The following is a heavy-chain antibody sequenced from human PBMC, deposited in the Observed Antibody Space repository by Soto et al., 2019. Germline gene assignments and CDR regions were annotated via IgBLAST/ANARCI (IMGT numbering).Heavy chain of an antibody. Sequence: QVQLQESGPGLVKPSETLSLTCTVSGDSISSYYWGWIRQPPGKGLEWIGYIHYSGSTNYHPSLKSRVTISVDTPKNQFSLKVNSMTAADTAVYYCARGGLAARKGRWFDPWGQGTLVTVSS. CDR2: IHYSGST. CDR3: ARGGLAARKGRWFDP. V-gene: IGHV4-59*01. J-gene: IGHJ5*02. D-gene: IGHD6-6*01. CDR1: GDSISSYY.